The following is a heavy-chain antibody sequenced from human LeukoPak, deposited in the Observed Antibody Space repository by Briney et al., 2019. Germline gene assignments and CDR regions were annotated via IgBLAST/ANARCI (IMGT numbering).Heavy chain of an antibody. Sequence: SETLSLTCTVSGGSISSGSYYWSWIRQPAGKGLEWIGRIQTSGSTNYNPSLKSRVTISVDTSKSQFSLKLSSVTAADTAVYYCARTARIAAAGDGFYYYSYMDVWGKGTTVTISS. D-gene: IGHD6-13*01. J-gene: IGHJ6*03. CDR1: GGSISSGSYY. CDR2: IQTSGST. V-gene: IGHV4-61*02. CDR3: ARTARIAAAGDGFYYYSYMDV.